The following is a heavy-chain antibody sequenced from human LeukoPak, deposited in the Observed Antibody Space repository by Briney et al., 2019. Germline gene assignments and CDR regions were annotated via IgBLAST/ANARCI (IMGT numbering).Heavy chain of an antibody. J-gene: IGHJ4*02. CDR1: GFTFSSNS. V-gene: IGHV3-48*04. CDR3: ASAPVSDY. Sequence: GGSLRLSCAASGFTFSSNSMNWVRQAPGKGLEWVSYISSTGGTIYYADSVKGRFTISRDNAKNSLYLQMNSLRAEDTAVYYCASAPVSDYWGQGTLVTVSS. CDR2: ISSTGGTI. D-gene: IGHD5/OR15-5a*01.